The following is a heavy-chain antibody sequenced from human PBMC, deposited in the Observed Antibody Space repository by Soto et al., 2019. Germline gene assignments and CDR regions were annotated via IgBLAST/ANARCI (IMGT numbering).Heavy chain of an antibody. J-gene: IGHJ6*02. CDR3: ATSEGDCGGGSCYNYFYYYGMDV. D-gene: IGHD2-15*01. V-gene: IGHV1-3*01. CDR2: LSVGNGDT. CDR1: GDTRTDFS. Sequence: GPVKVSCKASGDTRTDFSMHWVRQAPGQRPEWMGWLSVGNGDTKYSQKFQGRVTITRDTSARTAYMELSNLRSEDTAVYYCATSEGDCGGGSCYNYFYYYGMDVWGQGTTVTVS.